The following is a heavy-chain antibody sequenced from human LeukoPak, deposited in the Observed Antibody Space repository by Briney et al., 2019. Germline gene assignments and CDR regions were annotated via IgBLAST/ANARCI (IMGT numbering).Heavy chain of an antibody. D-gene: IGHD2-21*02. CDR2: IYHSRST. V-gene: IGHV4-34*01. CDR1: GGSFSGYY. J-gene: IGHJ4*02. Sequence: SEPLSLTCAVYGGSFSGYYWSWLRQPPGRGLVWFGEIYHSRSTNYTPSLKSRVTISGDTSKNSFYLKLSSVTAADTAVYYCARLKPDLADSGGDCYPWGQGTLVTVSS. CDR3: ARLKPDLADSGGDCYP.